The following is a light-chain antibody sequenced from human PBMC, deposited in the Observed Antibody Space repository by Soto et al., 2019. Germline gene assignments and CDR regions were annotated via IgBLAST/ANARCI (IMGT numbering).Light chain of an antibody. V-gene: IGLV2-23*01. CDR2: EGS. CDR1: SSDVGSYNL. J-gene: IGLJ2*01. Sequence: QSALTQPASASGSPGQSITISCTGTSSDVGSYNLVSWYQQHPGKAPKLMIYEGSKRPSGVSNRFSGSKSGNTASLTISGLQAEDDADYYCCSYAGSSTHVVFGGGTKLTVL. CDR3: CSYAGSSTHVV.